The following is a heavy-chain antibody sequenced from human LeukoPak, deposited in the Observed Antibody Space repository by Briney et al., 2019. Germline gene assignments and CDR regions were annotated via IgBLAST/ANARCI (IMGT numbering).Heavy chain of an antibody. CDR1: GYTFTDYY. D-gene: IGHD1-20*01. J-gene: IGHJ6*02. CDR3: ARDFSYNWNDAYYYYGMDV. V-gene: IGHV1-2*02. CDR2: INPNSGGT. Sequence: GASVKVSCKASGYTFTDYYMHWVRQAPGQGLEWMGWINPNSGGTNYAQKFQGRVTMTRDTSISTAYMELSRLRSDDTAVYYCARDFSYNWNDAYYYYGMDVWGQGTTVTVSS.